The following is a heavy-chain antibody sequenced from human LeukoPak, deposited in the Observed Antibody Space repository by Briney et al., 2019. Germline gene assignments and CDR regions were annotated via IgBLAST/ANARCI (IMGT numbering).Heavy chain of an antibody. CDR3: ARAGYSYGAYYYYGMDV. D-gene: IGHD5-18*01. Sequence: GGSLRLSCAASGFTFSSYDMHWVRQATGKGLEWVSAIGTAGDTYYPGSVKGRFTISREDAKNSLHLQMNSLRAGDTAVYYCARAGYSYGAYYYYGMDVWGQGTTVTVSS. CDR1: GFTFSSYD. CDR2: IGTAGDT. J-gene: IGHJ6*02. V-gene: IGHV3-13*01.